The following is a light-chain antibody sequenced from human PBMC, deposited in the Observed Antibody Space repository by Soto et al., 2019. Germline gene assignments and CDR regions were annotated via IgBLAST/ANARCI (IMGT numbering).Light chain of an antibody. CDR1: SSDVGGYNY. V-gene: IGLV2-14*01. CDR2: DVS. J-gene: IGLJ1*01. Sequence: QSVLTQPASVXGSPGQSITISCTGTSSDVGGYNYVSWYQQHPGKAPKLMIYDVSNRPSGVSNRVSGSKSGNTASLTISGLQAEDEADYYCSSYTSSSTPEVFGTGTKVTV. CDR3: SSYTSSSTPEV.